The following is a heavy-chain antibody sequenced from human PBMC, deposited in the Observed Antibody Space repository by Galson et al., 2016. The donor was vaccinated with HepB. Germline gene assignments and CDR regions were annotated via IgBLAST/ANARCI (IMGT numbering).Heavy chain of an antibody. CDR1: GYTFTSYG. J-gene: IGHJ6*02. Sequence: VKVSCKASGYTFTSYGFGWVRQAPGQGLEWMGWISVYNGNTYYAQNLQDRVTMTTDTSTSTAYMELRSLKSDDTGVYFCARVNFWGRFSGMDVWGQGTTVTV. CDR2: ISVYNGNT. CDR3: ARVNFWGRFSGMDV. D-gene: IGHD7-27*01. V-gene: IGHV1-18*01.